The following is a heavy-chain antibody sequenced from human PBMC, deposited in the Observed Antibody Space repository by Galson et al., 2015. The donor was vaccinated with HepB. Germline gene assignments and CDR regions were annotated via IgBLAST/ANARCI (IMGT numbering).Heavy chain of an antibody. CDR1: GYTFTSYG. J-gene: IGHJ6*02. Sequence: SVKVSCKASGYTFTSYGISWVRQAPGQGLEWMGWISAYNGNTNYAQKLQGRVTMTTDTSTSTAYMELRSLRSDDTAAYYCARDEMVMGYSSGPPAQGYYYGMDVWGQGTTVTVSS. V-gene: IGHV1-18*01. CDR3: ARDEMVMGYSSGPPAQGYYYGMDV. CDR2: ISAYNGNT. D-gene: IGHD6-19*01.